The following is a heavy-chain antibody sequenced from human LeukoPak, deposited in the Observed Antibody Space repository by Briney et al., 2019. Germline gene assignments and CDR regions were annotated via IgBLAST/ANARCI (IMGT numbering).Heavy chain of an antibody. J-gene: IGHJ6*04. Sequence: GVSLRLSCAASAFTLSSYTMNWVRQAPGKGLEWVSSISSSGRYIYYADSVKGRFTISRDNAKNSLYLQMNSLGAEDTAVYYCARVSQAGWDVWGKGTTVTVSS. CDR1: AFTLSSYT. CDR2: ISSSGRYI. D-gene: IGHD6-19*01. V-gene: IGHV3-21*01. CDR3: ARVSQAGWDV.